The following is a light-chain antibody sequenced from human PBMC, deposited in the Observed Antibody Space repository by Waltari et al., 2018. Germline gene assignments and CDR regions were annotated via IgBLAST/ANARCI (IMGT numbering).Light chain of an antibody. V-gene: IGKV3-20*01. J-gene: IGKJ1*01. CDR2: GTS. CDR3: QHHVRLPAT. CDR1: QTIGHY. Sequence: IVLTQSPGTLSLSPGGRATLSCRASQTIGHYLAWYQQKPGQAPRLLIYGTSTRAAGIPDRFSGSGSGADFSLTITRLEPEDFAVYYCQHHVRLPATFGQGTKV.